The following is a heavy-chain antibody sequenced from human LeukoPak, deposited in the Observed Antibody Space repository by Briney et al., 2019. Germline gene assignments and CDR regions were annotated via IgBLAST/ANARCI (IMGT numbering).Heavy chain of an antibody. CDR1: GYTFTSYY. Sequence: XSVKVSCKASGYTFTSYYMHWVRQAPGQGLEWMGIINPSGGSTSYAQKFQGRVTMTRDTSTSTVYMELSSLRSEDTAVYYCARVWFGGLFDYWGQGTLVTVSS. CDR2: INPSGGST. D-gene: IGHD3-10*01. CDR3: ARVWFGGLFDY. J-gene: IGHJ4*02. V-gene: IGHV1-46*01.